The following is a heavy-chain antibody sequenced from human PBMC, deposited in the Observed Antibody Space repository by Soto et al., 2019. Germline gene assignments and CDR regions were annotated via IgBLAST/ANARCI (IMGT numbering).Heavy chain of an antibody. J-gene: IGHJ6*02. V-gene: IGHV3-23*01. CDR2: ISGSGGST. CDR1: GFTFSSYA. D-gene: IGHD6-19*01. Sequence: EVQLLESGGGLVQPGGSLRLSCAASGFTFSSYAMSWVRQAPGKGLEWVSAISGSGGSTYYADSVKGRFTISRDNSKNKLYQQMNSLIAGVTAVYYGAKAPRIAVAGHYCYYGMDVWGQGTTVTVSS. CDR3: AKAPRIAVAGHYCYYGMDV.